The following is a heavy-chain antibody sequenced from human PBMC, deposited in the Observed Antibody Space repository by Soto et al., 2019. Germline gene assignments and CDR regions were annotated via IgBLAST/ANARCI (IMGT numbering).Heavy chain of an antibody. D-gene: IGHD3-16*01. CDR1: GYTLTELS. CDR3: ATLPYYDYIWGSYY. CDR2: FDPEDGET. Sequence: ASVKGSCKVSGYTLTELSMHWVRQAPGKGLEWMGGFDPEDGETIYAQKFQGRVTMTEDTSTDTAYMELSSLRSEDTAVYYCATLPYYDYIWGSYYWGQGTLVTVSS. V-gene: IGHV1-24*01. J-gene: IGHJ4*02.